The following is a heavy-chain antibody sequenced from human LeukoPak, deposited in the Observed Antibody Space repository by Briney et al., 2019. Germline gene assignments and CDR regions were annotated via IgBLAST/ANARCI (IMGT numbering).Heavy chain of an antibody. D-gene: IGHD3-3*01. Sequence: GASVKVSCKASGYTFTSYDINWVRQATGQGLEWMGWMNPNSGNTGYAQKFQGRVTMTRNTSISTAYMELSSLRSEDTAVYYCARATNTITIFGVVIKKGYWFDPWGQGTLVTVSS. V-gene: IGHV1-8*01. CDR3: ARATNTITIFGVVIKKGYWFDP. CDR2: MNPNSGNT. J-gene: IGHJ5*02. CDR1: GYTFTSYD.